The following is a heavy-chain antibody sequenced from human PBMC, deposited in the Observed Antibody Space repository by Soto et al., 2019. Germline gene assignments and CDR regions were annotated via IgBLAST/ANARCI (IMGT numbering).Heavy chain of an antibody. J-gene: IGHJ3*02. V-gene: IGHV4-59*01. CDR1: GGSISSYY. D-gene: IGHD3-10*01. Sequence: SETLSLTCTVSGGSISSYYWSWIRQPPGKGLEWIGYIYYSGSTNYNPSLKSRATISVDTSKNQFSLKLGSVTAADTAVYYCARARGEPYDAFDIWGQGTMVTVSS. CDR2: IYYSGST. CDR3: ARARGEPYDAFDI.